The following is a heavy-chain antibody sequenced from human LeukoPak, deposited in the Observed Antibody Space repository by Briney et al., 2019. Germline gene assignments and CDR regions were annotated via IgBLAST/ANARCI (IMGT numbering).Heavy chain of an antibody. CDR2: ISGSGGST. D-gene: IGHD5-24*01. Sequence: GGTLRLSCAASGFTFSIYAMGGGRQAPGKGLEWVSAISGSGGSTYYADSVKGRFTISRDNSKNTLYLQMTSLRAEDTAVYYCAGVRDGYNKNWGQGTLVTVSS. CDR1: GFTFSIYA. CDR3: AGVRDGYNKN. V-gene: IGHV3-23*01. J-gene: IGHJ4*02.